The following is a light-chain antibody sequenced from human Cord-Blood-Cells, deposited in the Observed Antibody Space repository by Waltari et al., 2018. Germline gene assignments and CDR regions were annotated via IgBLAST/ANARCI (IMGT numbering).Light chain of an antibody. V-gene: IGKV3-20*01. Sequence: EIVLTQSPGTLSLSPGERTTLPCRASQSVSSSYLAWYQQKPGQAPRLLIYGASSRATGIPDSFSGSGSGTDFTLTISRLEPEDFAVYYCQQYGSSPYTFGQGTKLEIK. CDR2: GAS. CDR3: QQYGSSPYT. J-gene: IGKJ2*01. CDR1: QSVSSSY.